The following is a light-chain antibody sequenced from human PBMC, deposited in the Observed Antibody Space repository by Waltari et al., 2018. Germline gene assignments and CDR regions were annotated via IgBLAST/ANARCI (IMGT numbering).Light chain of an antibody. Sequence: DTQMTQSPSSLSASVGDRVTITCQASQYIRTYLNWYQQRPGKAPELLMHDASSLETGVPSRFSGSGSVTDFTFTISSLQPEDIAIYYCQQYDSLPFTFGQGTKVEIK. CDR1: QYIRTY. J-gene: IGKJ2*01. CDR3: QQYDSLPFT. CDR2: DAS. V-gene: IGKV1-33*01.